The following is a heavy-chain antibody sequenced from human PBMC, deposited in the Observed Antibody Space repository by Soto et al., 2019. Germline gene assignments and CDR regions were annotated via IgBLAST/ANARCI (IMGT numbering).Heavy chain of an antibody. D-gene: IGHD2-2*02. CDR2: MKQDGGEE. CDR3: ARVDCSPSNCYNQYYGRDV. V-gene: IGHV3-7*04. CDR1: GFTFSSYW. Sequence: GGSLRLSCVASGFTFSSYWMAWFRQAPGKGLEWVADMKQDGGEEYYVDSVKGRFAISRDNGKTSLYLQMNSLRVEDTGVYYCARVDCSPSNCYNQYYGRDVGGQGTTVTVSS. J-gene: IGHJ6*02.